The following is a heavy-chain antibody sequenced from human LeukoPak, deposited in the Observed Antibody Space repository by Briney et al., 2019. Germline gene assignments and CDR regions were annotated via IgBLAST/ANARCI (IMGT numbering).Heavy chain of an antibody. V-gene: IGHV4-34*01. CDR1: GFTFDDYA. D-gene: IGHD3-22*01. J-gene: IGHJ4*02. CDR3: ARASGYDSSGYWTYYFDY. Sequence: GSLRLSCAASGFTFDDYAMHWVRQAPGKGLEWIGEINHSGSTNYNPSLKSRVTISVDTSKNQFSLKLSSVTAADTAVYYCARASGYDSSGYWTYYFDYWGQGTLVTVSS. CDR2: INHSGST.